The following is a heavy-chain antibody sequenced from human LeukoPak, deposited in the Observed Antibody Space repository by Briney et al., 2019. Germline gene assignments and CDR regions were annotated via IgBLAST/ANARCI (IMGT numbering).Heavy chain of an antibody. Sequence: SETLSLTCTVSDGSISSYYWSWIRQPAGKGLEWIGRIYTSGSTNYNPSLKSRVTMSVDTSKNQFSLKLSSVTAADTAVYYCARRGYSYGYGGFGGVNWFDPWGQGTLVTVSS. CDR2: IYTSGST. CDR3: ARRGYSYGYGGFGGVNWFDP. V-gene: IGHV4-4*07. CDR1: DGSISSYY. J-gene: IGHJ5*02. D-gene: IGHD5-18*01.